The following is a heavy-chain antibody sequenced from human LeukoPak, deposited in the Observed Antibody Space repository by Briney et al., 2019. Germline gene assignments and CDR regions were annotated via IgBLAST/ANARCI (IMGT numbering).Heavy chain of an antibody. CDR1: GGSISSYY. Sequence: SETLSLTCTVSGGSISSYYWSWIRQLAGKGLEWIGRIYTSGSTNYNPSLKSRVTMSVDTSKNQFSLKLSSVTAADTAVYYCARVMGYCSSTSCYRGAFDIWGQGTTVTVSS. V-gene: IGHV4-4*07. CDR3: ARVMGYCSSTSCYRGAFDI. J-gene: IGHJ3*02. D-gene: IGHD2-2*01. CDR2: IYTSGST.